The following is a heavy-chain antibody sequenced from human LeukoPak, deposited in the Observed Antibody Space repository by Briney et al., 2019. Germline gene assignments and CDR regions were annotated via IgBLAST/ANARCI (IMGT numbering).Heavy chain of an antibody. V-gene: IGHV7-4-1*02. D-gene: IGHD4-23*01. CDR2: INTNTGNP. Sequence: ASVKVSFKASGYTFTSYAMNWVRQAPGQGLEWMGWINTNTGNPTYAQGFTGRFVFSLDTSVSTAYLQISSLKAEDTAVYYCARDRYGGNCQAAAFDYWGQGTLVTVSS. CDR1: GYTFTSYA. CDR3: ARDRYGGNCQAAAFDY. J-gene: IGHJ4*02.